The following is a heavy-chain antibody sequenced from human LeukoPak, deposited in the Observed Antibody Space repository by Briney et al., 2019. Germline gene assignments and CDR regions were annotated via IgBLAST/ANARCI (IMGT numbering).Heavy chain of an antibody. Sequence: GGSLRLSCAASGFTFDDYAMHWVRQAPGKGLEWVSGISWNSGSIGYADSVKGRFTISRDNAKNSLYLQMNSLRAEDTALYYCAKDADSSGYYTDYWGQGTLVTVSS. CDR3: AKDADSSGYYTDY. J-gene: IGHJ4*02. D-gene: IGHD3-22*01. V-gene: IGHV3-9*01. CDR2: ISWNSGSI. CDR1: GFTFDDYA.